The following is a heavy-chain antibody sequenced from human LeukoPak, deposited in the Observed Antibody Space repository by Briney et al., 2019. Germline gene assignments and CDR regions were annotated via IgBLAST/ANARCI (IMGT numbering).Heavy chain of an antibody. D-gene: IGHD3-22*01. CDR2: IYTSGST. Sequence: PSETLSLTCTVSGASISSGSYYWSWIRQPAGKGLEWIGRIYTSGSTNYNPSLKSRVTISVDTSKNQFSLKLRSVTAADTAVYYCARVTGYMIEDYFDYWGQGTLVTVSS. CDR1: GASISSGSYY. CDR3: ARVTGYMIEDYFDY. V-gene: IGHV4-61*02. J-gene: IGHJ4*02.